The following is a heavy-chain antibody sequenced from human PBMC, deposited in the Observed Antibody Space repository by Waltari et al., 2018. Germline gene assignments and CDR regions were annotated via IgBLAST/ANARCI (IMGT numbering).Heavy chain of an antibody. J-gene: IGHJ5*02. D-gene: IGHD5-12*01. CDR1: GYTLTESP. Sequence: QVQLVQSGAEVKKPGASVKVSCKVSGYTLTESPMHWVRQAPGKGLEWMGGYVPEEGETIYAQSFQGRVAMTEDSSTDTAYMELTSLTSEDTAVYYCATDHYRQSGYDSWGQGTLVTVSS. CDR2: YVPEEGET. CDR3: ATDHYRQSGYDS. V-gene: IGHV1-24*01.